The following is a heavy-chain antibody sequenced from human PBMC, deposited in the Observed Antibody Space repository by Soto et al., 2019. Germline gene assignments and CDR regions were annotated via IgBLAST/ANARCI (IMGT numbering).Heavy chain of an antibody. V-gene: IGHV1-24*01. CDR3: ATDFHPYYDNMTY. J-gene: IGHJ4*02. CDR1: GYTLTELA. CDR2: FDPDDGEI. D-gene: IGHD3-9*01. Sequence: QVQLVQSGAEVKKSGASVKVSCKVSGYTLTELAMHWVRQAPAKGLEWMGGFDPDDGEIIYSQNFQGRVTMTEDTSTNTAYMELSSLRSEDTAAYYCATDFHPYYDNMTYWGQGTLVTVSS.